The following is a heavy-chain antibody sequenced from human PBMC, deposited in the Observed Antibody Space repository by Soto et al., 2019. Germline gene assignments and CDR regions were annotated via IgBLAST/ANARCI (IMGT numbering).Heavy chain of an antibody. V-gene: IGHV3-9*01. D-gene: IGHD2-2*02. Sequence: SLRLSCASSVCTFDDYAMHCVRQAPGKCLEWVSGISWNSGSIGYADSVKGRFTISRDNAKNSLYLQMNSLRAEDTALYYCAKAAHPGGVPYRSYFEYWGQGTLVIVSS. CDR2: ISWNSGSI. J-gene: IGHJ4*02. CDR1: VCTFDDYA. CDR3: AKAAHPGGVPYRSYFEY.